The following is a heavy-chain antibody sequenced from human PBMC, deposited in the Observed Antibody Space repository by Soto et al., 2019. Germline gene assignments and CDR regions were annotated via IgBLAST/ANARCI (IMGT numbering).Heavy chain of an antibody. CDR1: GGSFSGYY. Sequence: SETLSLTCAVYGGSFSGYYWSWIRQPPGEGLEWIGEINHSGSTNYNPSLKSRVTISVDTSKNQFSLKLSSVTAADTAVYYCARRNRDARYYYYYYMDVWGKGTTVTVSS. J-gene: IGHJ6*03. V-gene: IGHV4-34*01. CDR2: INHSGST. D-gene: IGHD1-1*01. CDR3: ARRNRDARYYYYYYMDV.